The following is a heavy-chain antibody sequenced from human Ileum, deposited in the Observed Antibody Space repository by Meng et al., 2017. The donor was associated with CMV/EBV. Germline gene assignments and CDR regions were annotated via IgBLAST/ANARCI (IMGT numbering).Heavy chain of an antibody. CDR3: ARDIVDNEDGV. D-gene: IGHD5-12*01. Sequence: GESLKISCAASGFTFVHYGMSWVRQAPGKGLEYVSAITWNGGSTDYADSVKGRFTISRDNAKNSLYLQMNSLRAEDTALYYGARDIVDNEDGVWGQGTTVTVSS. CDR1: GFTFVHYG. CDR2: ITWNGGST. J-gene: IGHJ6*02. V-gene: IGHV3-20*04.